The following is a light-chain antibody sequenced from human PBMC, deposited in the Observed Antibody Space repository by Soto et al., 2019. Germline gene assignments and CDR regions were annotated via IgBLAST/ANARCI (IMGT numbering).Light chain of an antibody. Sequence: QSVLTQPPSVSAAPGQQVAISCSGSGSNIGDNYVSWYQHLPGTAPKLVVYDNDRRPSGIPGRFSGSKSGTSATLVTTGLQTGDEADYYCGTWDDRLDGDYVFGTGTKVTVL. CDR1: GSNIGDNY. CDR2: DND. CDR3: GTWDDRLDGDYV. V-gene: IGLV1-51*01. J-gene: IGLJ1*01.